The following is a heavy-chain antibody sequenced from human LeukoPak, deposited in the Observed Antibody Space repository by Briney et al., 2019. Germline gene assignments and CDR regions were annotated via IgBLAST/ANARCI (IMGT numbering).Heavy chain of an antibody. Sequence: GGSLRLSCAASGLSFSAYAMNWVRQAPGKGLEWVGRIKSKTDGGTTDYAAPVKGRFTISRDDSKNTLYLQMNSLKTEDTAVYYCTTGGMVRGVIIFSDYWGQGTLVTVSS. CDR2: IKSKTDGGTT. J-gene: IGHJ4*02. CDR3: TTGGMVRGVIIFSDY. D-gene: IGHD3-10*01. CDR1: GLSFSAYA. V-gene: IGHV3-15*07.